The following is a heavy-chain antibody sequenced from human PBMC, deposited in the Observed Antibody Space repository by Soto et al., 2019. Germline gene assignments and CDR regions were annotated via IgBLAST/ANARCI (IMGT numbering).Heavy chain of an antibody. CDR3: ARDRPPATDAFDI. J-gene: IGHJ3*02. CDR2: IYTSGST. Sequence: SETLSLTCTVSGGSISGYYWIWIRQPAGKGLEWIGRIYTSGSTNYNPSLKSRVTMSVDTSKNQFSLKLSSVTAADTAVYYCARDRPPATDAFDIWGQGTMVTVSS. CDR1: GGSISGYY. V-gene: IGHV4-4*07. D-gene: IGHD2-2*01.